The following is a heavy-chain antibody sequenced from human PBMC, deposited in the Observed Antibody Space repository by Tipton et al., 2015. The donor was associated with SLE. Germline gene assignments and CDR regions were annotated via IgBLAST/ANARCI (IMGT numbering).Heavy chain of an antibody. CDR2: ISAHNGNT. V-gene: IGHV1-18*01. CDR3: VRDAVGWFDT. Sequence: QLVQSGAEMKKPGASVKVSCKASGYTFSSHGISWVRQAPGQGLEWMGWISAHNGNTKLQQKFQGRVLMTTDTSTNTAFMELRGLRYDDTALYYCVRDAVGWFDTWGQGTLVTVSP. J-gene: IGHJ5*02. D-gene: IGHD2-15*01. CDR1: GYTFSSHG.